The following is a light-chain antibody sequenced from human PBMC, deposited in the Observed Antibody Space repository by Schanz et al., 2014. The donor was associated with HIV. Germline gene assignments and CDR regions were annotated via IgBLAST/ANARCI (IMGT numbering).Light chain of an antibody. V-gene: IGLV2-8*01. CDR1: NSDVGGHNY. CDR3: QSYDNRLSVVV. CDR2: EVT. Sequence: QSALTQPPSASGSPGQSVTISCTGTNSDVGGHNYVSWFQQHPGKAPRLIIYEVTKRPSGVPDRFSGSKSGTSASLAITGLQAEDEADYYCQSYDNRLSVVVFGGGTKLTVL. J-gene: IGLJ2*01.